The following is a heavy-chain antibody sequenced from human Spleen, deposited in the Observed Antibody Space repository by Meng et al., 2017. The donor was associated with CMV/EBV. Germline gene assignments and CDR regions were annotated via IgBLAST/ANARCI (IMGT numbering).Heavy chain of an antibody. D-gene: IGHD3-10*01. Sequence: TCADSGGSISSNNWWSWVRQPPGKGLGWVGEIYHSGSTNYNPSLKSRVTISVDKSKNQFSLNLSSVTAADTAVYYCARVRGATPTDYWGQGTLVTVSS. CDR3: ARVRGATPTDY. CDR1: GGSISSNNW. J-gene: IGHJ4*02. V-gene: IGHV4-4*02. CDR2: IYHSGST.